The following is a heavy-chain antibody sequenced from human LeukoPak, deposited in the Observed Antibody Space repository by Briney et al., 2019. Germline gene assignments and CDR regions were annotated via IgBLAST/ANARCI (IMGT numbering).Heavy chain of an antibody. CDR2: IYHSGNT. Sequence: SWVRQPPGKGLEWIGEIYHSGNTNYNPSLKSRVTISIDKSKNQFSLKLSSVTAADTAIYYCAREYGSSHSFDPWGQGTLVTVSS. CDR3: AREYGSSHSFDP. J-gene: IGHJ5*02. V-gene: IGHV4/OR15-8*02. D-gene: IGHD6-13*01.